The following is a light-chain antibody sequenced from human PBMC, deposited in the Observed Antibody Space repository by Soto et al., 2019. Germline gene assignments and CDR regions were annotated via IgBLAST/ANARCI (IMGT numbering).Light chain of an antibody. CDR3: QQYGSSGT. CDR1: QSVSNNY. J-gene: IGKJ1*01. Sequence: IVLTQSPGTLSLSPGERATLSCRASQSVSNNYLALYQQKPGQAHRLLIYGASNRATGIPDRFSGSGSGTEFTLTISRMEPEDFAVDYCQQYGSSGTFGQGTKVDIK. CDR2: GAS. V-gene: IGKV3-20*01.